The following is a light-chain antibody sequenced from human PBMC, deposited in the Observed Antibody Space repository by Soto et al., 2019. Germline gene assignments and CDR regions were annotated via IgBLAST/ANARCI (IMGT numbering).Light chain of an antibody. CDR2: DAS. Sequence: EIVLTQSPGTLSLSPGERATLSCRASQSVSSTYLAWYQQRPGQAPRLLIYDASTRATGIPHRFTASESGTDFTLTISKLEPEDFAVYYCQQYGSSPRTFGQGTKVDIK. CDR1: QSVSSTY. CDR3: QQYGSSPRT. J-gene: IGKJ1*01. V-gene: IGKV3-20*01.